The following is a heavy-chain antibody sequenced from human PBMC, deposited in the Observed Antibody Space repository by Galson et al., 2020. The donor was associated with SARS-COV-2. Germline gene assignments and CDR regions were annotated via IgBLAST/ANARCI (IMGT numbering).Heavy chain of an antibody. CDR2: LSGSGDST. V-gene: IGHV3-23*01. J-gene: IGHJ4*02. CDR3: AKPRDTSGWYYFDY. D-gene: IGHD6-19*01. Sequence: GESLKISCAASGFTFSSYAMSWVRQAPGKGLEWVSALSGSGDSTYYADSVKGLFTISRDISKNTLYLQMNSLRAEDTAVYYCAKPRDTSGWYYFDYWGQGTLVTVSS. CDR1: GFTFSSYA.